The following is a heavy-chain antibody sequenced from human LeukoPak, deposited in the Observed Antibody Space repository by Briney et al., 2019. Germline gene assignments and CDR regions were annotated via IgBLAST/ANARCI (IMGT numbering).Heavy chain of an antibody. CDR1: GGSISSSSYY. CDR2: IYYSGST. D-gene: IGHD4-23*01. CDR3: ARHGLVRHGPVDY. Sequence: SETLSLTCTVSGGSISSSSYYWGWIRQPPGKGLEWIGSIYYSGSTYYNPSLKSRVTISVDTSKNQFSLKLSSVTAADTAVYYCARHGLVRHGPVDYWGQGTLVTVSS. J-gene: IGHJ4*02. V-gene: IGHV4-39*01.